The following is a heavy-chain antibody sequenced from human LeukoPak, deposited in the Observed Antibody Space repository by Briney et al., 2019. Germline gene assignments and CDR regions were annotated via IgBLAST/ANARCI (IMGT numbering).Heavy chain of an antibody. D-gene: IGHD3-16*02. J-gene: IGHJ4*02. CDR2: ISYSGST. CDR3: ARGSTSGYVWGSYPEY. Sequence: PSETLSLTCTVSGGSISSYYWSWIRQPPGKGLEWIGFISYSGSTNYNPSLKSRVTMSVDTSKKQFSLKLSSVTAADTAVYYCARGSTSGYVWGSYPEYWGQGTLVTVSS. V-gene: IGHV4-59*01. CDR1: GGSISSYY.